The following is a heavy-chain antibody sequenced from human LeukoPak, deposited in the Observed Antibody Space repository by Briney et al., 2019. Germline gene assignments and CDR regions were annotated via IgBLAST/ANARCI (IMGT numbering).Heavy chain of an antibody. J-gene: IGHJ4*02. CDR3: ARDRGTYYYGSGSYSPVDY. CDR2: IYYSGST. V-gene: IGHV4-39*07. CDR1: GGSISSSSFY. D-gene: IGHD3-10*01. Sequence: SETLSLTCTVSGGSISSSSFYWGWIRQPPGEGLEWIGSIYYSGSTYYNPSLKSRVTISVDTSKNQFSLKLSSVTAADTAVYYCARDRGTYYYGSGSYSPVDYWGQGTLVTVSS.